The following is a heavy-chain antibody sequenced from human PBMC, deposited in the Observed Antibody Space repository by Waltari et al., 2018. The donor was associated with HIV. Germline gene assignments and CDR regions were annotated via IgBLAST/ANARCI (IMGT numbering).Heavy chain of an antibody. CDR1: KHTSSTYT. D-gene: IGHD6-19*01. V-gene: IGHV1-3*01. CDR2: INAANDNT. Sequence: QVQLVQSGAEVRKPGASVKVSCKASKHTSSTYTIHWVRQAPGQRLEWMGWINAANDNTRYSQKFQGRVTITRDASASTAYMELSSLRSEDTAVYYCATESGGWLGCDYWGQGTLVTVSS. CDR3: ATESGGWLGCDY. J-gene: IGHJ4*02.